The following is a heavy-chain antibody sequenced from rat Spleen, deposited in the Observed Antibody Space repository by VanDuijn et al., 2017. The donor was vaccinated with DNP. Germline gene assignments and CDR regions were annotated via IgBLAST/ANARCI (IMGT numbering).Heavy chain of an antibody. CDR3: TREGRSVYFDY. CDR1: GFTFSDCN. D-gene: IGHD1-11*01. Sequence: EVQLVESGGGLVRPGRSLKLSCATSGFTFSDCNMAWVRQAPKKGLEWVATISTSGGSTYYRDSVKGRFTVSRDNAKSTLYLQMNSLRSEDTATYYCTREGRSVYFDYWGQGVMVTVSS. V-gene: IGHV5S23*01. J-gene: IGHJ2*01. CDR2: ISTSGGST.